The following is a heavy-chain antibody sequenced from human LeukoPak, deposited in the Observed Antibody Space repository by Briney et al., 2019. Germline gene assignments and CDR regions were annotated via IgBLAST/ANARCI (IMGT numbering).Heavy chain of an antibody. Sequence: RASVKVSCKASGYTFNRNAINWVRQAPGQGLEWMGWINTKTGTPTYAQGFTGRFVFSLDISVTTAYLQISNLKAEDTAFYYCARRSPSADAFDIWGQGTMVTVFS. J-gene: IGHJ3*02. V-gene: IGHV7-4-1*02. CDR2: INTKTGTP. CDR1: GYTFNRNA. CDR3: ARRSPSADAFDI.